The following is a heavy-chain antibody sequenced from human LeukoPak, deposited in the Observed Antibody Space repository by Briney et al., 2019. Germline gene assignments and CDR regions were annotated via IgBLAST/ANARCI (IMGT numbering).Heavy chain of an antibody. CDR3: ARRIAAAAPFDY. D-gene: IGHD6-13*01. J-gene: IGHJ4*02. V-gene: IGHV4-59*08. Sequence: SETLSLTCTVSGGSISSYYWSWIRQPPGKGLEWIGYIYYSGSTNYNPSLKSRVTISVDTSKNQFSLKLSSVTAADTAVYYCARRIAAAAPFDYWGQGTLVTVSS. CDR2: IYYSGST. CDR1: GGSISSYY.